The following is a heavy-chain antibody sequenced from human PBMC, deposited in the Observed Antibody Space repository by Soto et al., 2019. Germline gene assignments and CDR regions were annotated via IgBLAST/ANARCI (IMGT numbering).Heavy chain of an antibody. CDR2: IYSSGSS. D-gene: IGHD4-4*01. V-gene: IGHV4-4*07. J-gene: IGHJ6*02. Sequence: SETLSLTCTVSGGSISDYYWSWIRQPAGKGLEWIGRIYSSGSSDYNPSLRSRVTTSVDMSKNQFSLKVTSVTAADTAVYYCARVAGDYSNPDGVDVWGQGTTVTVSS. CDR1: GGSISDYY. CDR3: ARVAGDYSNPDGVDV.